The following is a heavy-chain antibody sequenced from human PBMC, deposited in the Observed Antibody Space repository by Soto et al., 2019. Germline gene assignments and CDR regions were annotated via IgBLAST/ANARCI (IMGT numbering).Heavy chain of an antibody. CDR3: ARDSSSEGMDV. J-gene: IGHJ6*02. CDR2: ISGSGGST. V-gene: IGHV3-66*01. Sequence: GGSLRLSCAASGFTVNNNYMSWVRQAPGKGLEWVSVISGSGGSTHYADSVKGRSTISRDNSKNTLYLQMNSLRVEDTAVYYCARDSSSEGMDVWGQGTTVTVSS. D-gene: IGHD6-6*01. CDR1: GFTVNNNY.